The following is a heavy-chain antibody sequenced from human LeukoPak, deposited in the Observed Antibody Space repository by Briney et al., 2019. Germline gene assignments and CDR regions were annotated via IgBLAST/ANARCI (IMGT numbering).Heavy chain of an antibody. CDR3: ARESYRFGEFYFDY. J-gene: IGHJ4*02. V-gene: IGHV3-30*04. CDR2: ISYDGSNK. Sequence: PGRSLRLSCAASGFTFGSYAMHWVRQAPGKGPEWVAVISYDGSNKYYADSVKGRFTISRDNSKNTLYLQMNSLRAEDTAVYYCARESYRFGEFYFDYWGQGTLVTVSS. CDR1: GFTFGSYA. D-gene: IGHD3-10*01.